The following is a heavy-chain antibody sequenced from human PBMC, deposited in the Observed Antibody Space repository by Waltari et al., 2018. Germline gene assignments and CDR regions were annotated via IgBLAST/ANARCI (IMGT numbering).Heavy chain of an antibody. CDR2: IRHTAVP. Sequence: QVQLQESGPGLVKPSETLSLTCSVSGGSINHYFWNWIRQPPGKALQWIGFIRHTAVPKSNPSLKSRVTMTVDTSKSQISLRLTSVSATDTAVYFCARWDSPGRYFGDWGQGTPVTVSS. CDR1: GGSINHYF. D-gene: IGHD1-20*01. V-gene: IGHV4-59*08. J-gene: IGHJ4*02. CDR3: ARWDSPGRYFGD.